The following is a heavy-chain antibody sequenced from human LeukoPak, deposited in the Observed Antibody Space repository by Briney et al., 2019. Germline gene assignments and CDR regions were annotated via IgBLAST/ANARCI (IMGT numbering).Heavy chain of an antibody. J-gene: IGHJ5*02. D-gene: IGHD3-10*01. Sequence: SETLSLTCTVSGGSLSTSNYYWGWIRQPPGKGLEWRGNIFYSGSTYYSPSLKSPVTISLDTSRNQFSLKLSSATAADTAVYYCARHGIYYGLGSSYGLPNWFDPWGQGTLVTVSS. CDR3: ARHGIYYGLGSSYGLPNWFDP. CDR1: GGSLSTSNYY. V-gene: IGHV4-39*01. CDR2: IFYSGST.